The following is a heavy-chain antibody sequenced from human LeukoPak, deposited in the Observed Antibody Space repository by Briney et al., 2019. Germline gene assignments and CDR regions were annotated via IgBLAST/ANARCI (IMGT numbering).Heavy chain of an antibody. Sequence: PETLSLTCTVSGGSISSYYWSWIRQPPGKGLEWIGYIYYSGSTNYNPSLKTRVTISVDTSKKQFSLKLTSVTAADTAVYYCARDHGYSYGYYYGMDVWGQGTTVTVSS. CDR3: ARDHGYSYGYYYGMDV. CDR2: IYYSGST. CDR1: GGSISSYY. D-gene: IGHD5-18*01. V-gene: IGHV4-59*01. J-gene: IGHJ6*02.